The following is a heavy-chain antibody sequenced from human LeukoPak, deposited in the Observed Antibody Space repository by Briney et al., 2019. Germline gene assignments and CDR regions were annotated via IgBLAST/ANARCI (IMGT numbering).Heavy chain of an antibody. D-gene: IGHD6-19*01. J-gene: IGHJ6*02. CDR3: VKDWVAVAGTVAYYYGMDV. CDR2: ISSNGGST. Sequence: PGGSLRLSCSASGFTFSSYAMHWVRQAPGKGLEYVSAISSNGGSTYYADSVKGRFTISRDNSKNTLYLQMSSLRAEDTAVYYCVKDWVAVAGTVAYYYGMDVWGQGTTAAVSS. V-gene: IGHV3-64D*09. CDR1: GFTFSSYA.